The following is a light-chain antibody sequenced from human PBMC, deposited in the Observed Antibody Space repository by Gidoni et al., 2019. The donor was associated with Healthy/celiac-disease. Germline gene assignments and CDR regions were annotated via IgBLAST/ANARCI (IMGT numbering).Light chain of an antibody. J-gene: IGKJ4*01. V-gene: IGKV3-11*01. CDR1: QSVSSY. CDR3: QQRSNWPPRT. Sequence: EILLTQSPATLSLSPGARATLSCRASQSVSSYLAWYQQKPGQAPRLLIYDASNRATGIPARFSGSGSGTDFTLTISSLEPEDFAVYYCQQRSNWPPRTFGGGTKVEIK. CDR2: DAS.